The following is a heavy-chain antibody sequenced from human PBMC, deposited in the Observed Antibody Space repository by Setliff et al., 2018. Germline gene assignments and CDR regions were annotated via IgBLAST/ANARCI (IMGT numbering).Heavy chain of an antibody. CDR3: ARGYRGYYNFWSGSQGANWFDP. V-gene: IGHV1-69*13. CDR1: GGTFSSYA. CDR2: IIPIFGTA. Sequence: SSVKVSCKASGGTFSSYAISWVRQAPGQGLEWMGGIIPIFGTANYAQKFQGRVTITADESTSTAYMELSSLRSEDTAVYYCARGYRGYYNFWSGSQGANWFDPWGQGTLVTVSS. D-gene: IGHD3-3*01. J-gene: IGHJ5*02.